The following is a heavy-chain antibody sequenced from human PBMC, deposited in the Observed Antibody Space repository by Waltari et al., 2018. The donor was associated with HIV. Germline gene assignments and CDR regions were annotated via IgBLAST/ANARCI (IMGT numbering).Heavy chain of an antibody. D-gene: IGHD4-4*01. CDR2: MRSDGSSK. V-gene: IGHV3-30*02. Sequence: QVQLVESGGGVVQPGGSLRLSCGASGFTFSGYAMHWVRQAQGKGLEWVTYMRSDGSSKNYADSVKGRFTISRDNSKNTVYLQMNSLRPEDTAVYFCAKNGATLTTSSYYYYYGMDVWGQGTTVTVSS. CDR3: AKNGATLTTSSYYYYYGMDV. J-gene: IGHJ6*02. CDR1: GFTFSGYA.